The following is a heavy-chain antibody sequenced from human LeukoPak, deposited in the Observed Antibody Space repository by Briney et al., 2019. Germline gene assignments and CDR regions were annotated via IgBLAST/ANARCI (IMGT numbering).Heavy chain of an antibody. D-gene: IGHD1-26*01. J-gene: IGHJ4*02. Sequence: GGSLRLSCAASGFTFSSYAMSWVRQAPGKGLEWVSAIRDSGSSTHYADSVKGRFTTSRDNSKNTLFLQMNSLRAEDTAIYYCAKYGPHDSVSSHFDYWGQGALVTVSS. V-gene: IGHV3-23*01. CDR3: AKYGPHDSVSSHFDY. CDR1: GFTFSSYA. CDR2: IRDSGSST.